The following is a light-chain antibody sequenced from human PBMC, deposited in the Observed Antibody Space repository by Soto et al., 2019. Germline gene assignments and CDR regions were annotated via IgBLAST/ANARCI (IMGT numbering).Light chain of an antibody. CDR3: AAWDDSLNGWV. J-gene: IGLJ3*02. CDR2: SNN. CDR1: SSNIGSNT. Sequence: QSVLTQLPSASGTPGQRVTISCSGSSSNIGSNTVNWYQQLPGTAPKLLIYSNNQRPSWVPDRVSGSKSGTSASLAISGLQSEYEADYYCAAWDDSLNGWVFGGGTKVTVL. V-gene: IGLV1-44*01.